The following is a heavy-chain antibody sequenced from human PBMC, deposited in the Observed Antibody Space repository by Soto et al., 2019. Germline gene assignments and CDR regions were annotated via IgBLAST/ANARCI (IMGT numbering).Heavy chain of an antibody. CDR3: ARVDYSGSPYYYYYYGMDV. CDR2: IIPIFGTA. CDR1: GGTFSSYA. D-gene: IGHD1-26*01. V-gene: IGHV1-69*01. J-gene: IGHJ6*02. Sequence: SVKVYCKASGGTFSSYAISWVRQAPGQVLEWMGGIIPIFGTANYAQKFQGRVTITADESTSTAYMELSSLRSEDTAVYYCARVDYSGSPYYYYYYGMDVWGQGTTVTVSS.